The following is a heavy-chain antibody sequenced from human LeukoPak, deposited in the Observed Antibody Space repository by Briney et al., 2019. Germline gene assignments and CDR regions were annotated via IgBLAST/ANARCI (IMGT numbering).Heavy chain of an antibody. V-gene: IGHV4-61*08. CDR2: IYYSGNT. CDR3: ARWHRMSGIHYQYSFDY. Sequence: PSETLSLTCTVSGDFVSSGGYYWSWIRQPPGRGLEWIGYIYYSGNTNYNPSLKSRVTISVDTSKNQFSLKLSSVTAADTAVYYCARWHRMSGIHYQYSFDYWGQGILVTVSS. J-gene: IGHJ4*02. CDR1: GDFVSSGGYY. D-gene: IGHD3-10*01.